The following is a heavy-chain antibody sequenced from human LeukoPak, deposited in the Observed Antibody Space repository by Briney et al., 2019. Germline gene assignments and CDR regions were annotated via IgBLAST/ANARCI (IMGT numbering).Heavy chain of an antibody. V-gene: IGHV3-33*01. CDR1: GFTFSSYG. CDR3: ARVRSSHWLDAFDI. Sequence: GRSLRLSCAASGFTFSSYGMHWVRQAPGKGLEWVAVIWYDGSNKYYADSVKGRFTISRDNSKNTLYLQMNSLRAEDTAVYYCARVRSSHWLDAFDIWGQGTMVTVSS. J-gene: IGHJ3*02. D-gene: IGHD6-13*01. CDR2: IWYDGSNK.